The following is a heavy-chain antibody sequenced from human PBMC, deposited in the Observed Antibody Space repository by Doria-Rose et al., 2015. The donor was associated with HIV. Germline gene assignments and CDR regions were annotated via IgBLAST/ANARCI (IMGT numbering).Heavy chain of an antibody. CDR3: ARARNYGFPHFFDF. CDR1: GDSISSGDSF. CDR2: ISSSGTT. V-gene: IGHV4-30-4*01. J-gene: IGHJ4*02. D-gene: IGHD3-10*01. Sequence: QVQLQESGPGLVRPSQTLSLTCTVSGDSISSGDSFWSWIRQPPGKGPEWIGYISSSGTTYYYPSLRGRLTISLDASKNQFSPNLNSVTAADTAVYYCARARNYGFPHFFDFWGQGTLVTVSS.